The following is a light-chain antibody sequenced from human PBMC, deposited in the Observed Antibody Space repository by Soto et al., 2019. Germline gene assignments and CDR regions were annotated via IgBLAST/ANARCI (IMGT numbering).Light chain of an antibody. CDR2: GAS. CDR3: QQNGSSPYT. J-gene: IGKJ2*01. CDR1: QSVSSSY. Sequence: EIVLTQSPGTLSLSPGERATLSCRASQSVSSSYLDWYQQKPGQAPRLLIYGASSRSTGIPDRFSGSRSGTDFTLTISRLEPEDCAVYYCQQNGSSPYTFGQGTKLEIK. V-gene: IGKV3-20*01.